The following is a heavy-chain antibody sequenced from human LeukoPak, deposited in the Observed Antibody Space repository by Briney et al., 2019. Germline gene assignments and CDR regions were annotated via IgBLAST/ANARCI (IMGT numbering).Heavy chain of an antibody. CDR3: ARDARVGDPFDY. CDR1: GFTFSNYW. CDR2: IRIDGDT. D-gene: IGHD4-17*01. Sequence: GGSLRVSCAASGFTFSNYWMHWVRQAPGKGLVWVSRIRIDGDTSYADSVRGRFTISRDNSKNTLYLQMNSLRVEDTAVYYCARDARVGDPFDYWGQGTLVTVSS. V-gene: IGHV3-74*01. J-gene: IGHJ4*02.